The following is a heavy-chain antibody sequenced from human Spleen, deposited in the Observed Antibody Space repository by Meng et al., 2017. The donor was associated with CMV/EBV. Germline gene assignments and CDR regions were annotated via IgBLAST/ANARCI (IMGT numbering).Heavy chain of an antibody. V-gene: IGHV2-5*01. D-gene: IGHD2-2*01. Sequence: FSGFSLNSSGVGVGWIRQPPGKALEWLALNNWNDDKRYSPSLKSRLTITKGTSKNQVVLTVINMGPVDTATYYCAYTPWYQKQTWFDPWGQGTLVTVSS. J-gene: IGHJ5*02. CDR1: GFSLNSSGVG. CDR2: NNWNDDK. CDR3: AYTPWYQKQTWFDP.